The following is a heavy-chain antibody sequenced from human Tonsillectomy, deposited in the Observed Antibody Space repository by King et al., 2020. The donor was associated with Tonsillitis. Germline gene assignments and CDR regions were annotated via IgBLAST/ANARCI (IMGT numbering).Heavy chain of an antibody. D-gene: IGHD3-22*01. CDR3: ARGGYYYDSSGLRGFDY. CDR1: GYPFSSYF. V-gene: IGHV1-46*01. Sequence: VQLVESGAEVRKPGASVKVSCKASGYPFSSYFIHWVRQAPGQGLEWMGIINPSGGSTSCTQRFQGRVTMTRDTSTTTVYMELSSLRSEDTAVYYCARGGYYYDSSGLRGFDYWGQGTLVTVSS. J-gene: IGHJ4*02. CDR2: INPSGGST.